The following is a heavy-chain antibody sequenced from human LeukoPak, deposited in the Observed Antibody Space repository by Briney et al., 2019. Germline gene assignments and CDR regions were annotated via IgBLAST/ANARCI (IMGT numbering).Heavy chain of an antibody. V-gene: IGHV4-34*01. D-gene: IGHD2-15*01. CDR2: INHSGST. J-gene: IGHJ5*02. CDR3: ARVDCSGGSCYSRGSGWFDP. Sequence: SETLSLTCAVYGGSFSGYYWSWIRQPPGKGLEWIGEINHSGSTNYNPSLKSRVAISVDTSKNQFSLKLSSVTAADTAVYYCARVDCSGGSCYSRGSGWFDPWGRGTLVTVSS. CDR1: GGSFSGYY.